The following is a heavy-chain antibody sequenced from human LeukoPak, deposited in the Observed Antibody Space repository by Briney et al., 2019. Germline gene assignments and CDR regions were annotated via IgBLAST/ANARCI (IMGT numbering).Heavy chain of an antibody. Sequence: GGSLRLSCAASGFTFSDYYMTWIRQAPGKGLEWVSYISSSSSYTNYAASVRGRFTVSRDNAKNSLYLQMNSLRAEDTAVYYCARPPGTTVTMVFVYWGQGTLVTVSS. CDR1: GFTFSDYY. J-gene: IGHJ4*02. CDR2: ISSSSSYT. D-gene: IGHD4-17*01. CDR3: ARPPGTTVTMVFVY. V-gene: IGHV3-11*03.